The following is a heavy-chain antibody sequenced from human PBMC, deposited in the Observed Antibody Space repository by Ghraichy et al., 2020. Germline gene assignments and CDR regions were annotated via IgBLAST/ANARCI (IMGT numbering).Heavy chain of an antibody. V-gene: IGHV1-3*01. D-gene: IGHD3-22*01. J-gene: IGHJ4*02. Sequence: ASVKVSCKASGYTFTSYAMHWVRQAPGQRLEWMGWINAGNGNTKYSQKFQGRVTITRDTSASTAYMELSSLRSEDTAVYYCATHSSGYFYYFDYWGQGTLVTVSS. CDR2: INAGNGNT. CDR1: GYTFTSYA. CDR3: ATHSSGYFYYFDY.